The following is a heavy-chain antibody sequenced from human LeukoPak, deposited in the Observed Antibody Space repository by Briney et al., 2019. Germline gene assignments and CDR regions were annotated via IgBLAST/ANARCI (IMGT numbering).Heavy chain of an antibody. CDR2: IYSSGNT. J-gene: IGHJ3*02. V-gene: IGHV4-59*01. CDR3: ARGKFGGAFDI. Sequence: PSETLSLTCTVSGGSISNYYWTWIRQPPGKGLEWIGYIYSSGNTNYNPSLNSRVTISLDTSKNQFSLKLSSVTAADTAVYYCARGKFGGAFDIWGQGTMVTVSS. CDR1: GGSISNYY. D-gene: IGHD3-16*01.